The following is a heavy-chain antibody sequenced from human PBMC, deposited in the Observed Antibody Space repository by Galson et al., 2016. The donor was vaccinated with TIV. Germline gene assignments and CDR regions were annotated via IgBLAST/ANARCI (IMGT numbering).Heavy chain of an antibody. J-gene: IGHJ4*02. CDR1: GYSISGTYY. CDR3: ATTGYCSGGNCYPQFDY. CDR2: IYHTGST. D-gene: IGHD2-15*01. V-gene: IGHV4-38-2*01. Sequence: AVSGYSISGTYYWGWIRQPPGKGLEWIGSIYHTGSTYYNPPLKSRVTVSVDTSKNQFSLRLNSVTAADTAVYYCATTGYCSGGNCYPQFDYWGQGTLVTVSS.